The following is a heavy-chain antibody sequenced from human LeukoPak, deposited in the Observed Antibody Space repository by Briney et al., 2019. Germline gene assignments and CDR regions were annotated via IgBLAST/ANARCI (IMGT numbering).Heavy chain of an antibody. CDR3: ARLYGSGSYPPSNFDY. Sequence: SETLSLTCAVYGGSFSGYHWSWIRQPPGKGLEWIGEINHSGSTNYNPSLKSRVTISVDTSKNQFSLKLSSVTAADTAVYYCARLYGSGSYPPSNFDYWGQGTLVTVSS. V-gene: IGHV4-34*01. CDR1: GGSFSGYH. CDR2: INHSGST. D-gene: IGHD3-10*01. J-gene: IGHJ4*02.